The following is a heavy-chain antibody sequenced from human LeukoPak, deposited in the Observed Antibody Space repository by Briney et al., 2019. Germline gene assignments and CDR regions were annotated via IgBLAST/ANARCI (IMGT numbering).Heavy chain of an antibody. CDR1: GGSISSSSYY. Sequence: SETLSLTCTVSGGSISSSSYYRGWIRQPPGKGLEWIGSIYYSGSTYYNPSLKSRVTISVDTSKNQFSLKLSSVTAADTAVYYCARSSGYSSSGGLNWFDSLRQGTLVTVSS. V-gene: IGHV4-39*01. J-gene: IGHJ5*01. CDR3: ARSSGYSSSGGLNWFDS. D-gene: IGHD6-13*01. CDR2: IYYSGST.